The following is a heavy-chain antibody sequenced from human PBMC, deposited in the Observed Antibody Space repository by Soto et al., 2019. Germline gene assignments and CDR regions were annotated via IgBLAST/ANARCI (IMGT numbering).Heavy chain of an antibody. Sequence: SETLSLTCSVSVGSINSYWWSWIRQPAGKGLEWIGRVYSSGTTDYNPSLTSRATLSVDTSKNQFSLKMSSVTAADTAVYSCARDIGSYAYVEGYWGQGVQVTVSS. J-gene: IGHJ4*02. CDR1: VGSINSYW. D-gene: IGHD3-10*01. CDR2: VYSSGTT. CDR3: ARDIGSYAYVEGY. V-gene: IGHV4-4*07.